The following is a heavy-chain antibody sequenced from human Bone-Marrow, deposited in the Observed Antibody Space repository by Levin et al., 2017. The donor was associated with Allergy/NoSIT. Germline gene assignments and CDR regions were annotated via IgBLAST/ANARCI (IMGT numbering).Heavy chain of an antibody. Sequence: GESLKISCAASGFTFSSYGMHWVRQAPGKGLEWVAVIWYDGSNKYYADSVKGRFTISRDNSKNTLYLQMNSLRAEDTAVYYCARDGKTQYSSSRQNWFDPWGQGTLVTVSS. V-gene: IGHV3-33*01. CDR1: GFTFSSYG. CDR3: ARDGKTQYSSSRQNWFDP. D-gene: IGHD6-13*01. J-gene: IGHJ5*02. CDR2: IWYDGSNK.